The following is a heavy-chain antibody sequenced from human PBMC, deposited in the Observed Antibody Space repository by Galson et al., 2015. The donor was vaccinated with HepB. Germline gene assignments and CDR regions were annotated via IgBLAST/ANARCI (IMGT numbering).Heavy chain of an antibody. D-gene: IGHD2-2*01. V-gene: IGHV3-33*01. Sequence: SLRLSCAASGFTFSTYGIHWVRQAPGKGLEWVASIWYDGSTKYYVDSVQGRFTLSRDNATNTLYLHMNSLRAEDTATYYCARDRRGQYVDYYHMDVWGKGTTVIVCS. CDR2: IWYDGSTK. CDR1: GFTFSTYG. CDR3: ARDRRGQYVDYYHMDV. J-gene: IGHJ6*03.